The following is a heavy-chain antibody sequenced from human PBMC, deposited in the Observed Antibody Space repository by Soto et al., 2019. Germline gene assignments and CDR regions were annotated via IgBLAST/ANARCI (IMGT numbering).Heavy chain of an antibody. D-gene: IGHD3-3*01. CDR1: GYTLTGYY. J-gene: IGHJ4*02. CDR2: INPNSGGT. CDR3: ASAHRFLEWLLFDY. Sequence: GASVKVSCKASGYTLTGYYMHWVRQATGQGLEWMGWINPNSGGTNYAQKFQGRVTMTRDTSISTAYMELSRLRSDDTAVYYCASAHRFLEWLLFDYWGQGTLVTVSS. V-gene: IGHV1-2*02.